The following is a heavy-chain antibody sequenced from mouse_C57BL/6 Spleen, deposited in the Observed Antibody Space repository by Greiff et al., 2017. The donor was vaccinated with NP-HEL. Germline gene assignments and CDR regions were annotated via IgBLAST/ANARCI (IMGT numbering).Heavy chain of an antibody. CDR1: GYTFPDYN. CDR2: INPNNGGT. V-gene: IGHV1-22*01. J-gene: IGHJ2*01. D-gene: IGHD1-1*01. CDR3: ARGDYYGSSYVDY. Sequence: VQLQQSGPELVKPGASVKMSCKASGYTFPDYNMHWVKQSHGKSLEWIGYINPNNGGTSYNQKFKGKATLTVNKSSSTAYMELRSLTSEDSAVYYCARGDYYGSSYVDYWGQGTTLTVSS.